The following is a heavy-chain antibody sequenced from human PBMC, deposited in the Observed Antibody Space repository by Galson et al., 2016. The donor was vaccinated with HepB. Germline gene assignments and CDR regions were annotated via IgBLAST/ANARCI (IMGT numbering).Heavy chain of an antibody. CDR1: GVSIRSSNW. D-gene: IGHD1-26*01. Sequence: ETLSLTCAVSGVSIRSSNWWSWVRQPPGKSLEWIGEIYHTGSTNYNPSPKSRVTISFDKSKEQFSLKLNSVTAADTALYFCAKFATDTGTFDNWGQGLLVSVSS. CDR2: IYHTGST. V-gene: IGHV4-4*01. J-gene: IGHJ4*02. CDR3: AKFATDTGTFDN.